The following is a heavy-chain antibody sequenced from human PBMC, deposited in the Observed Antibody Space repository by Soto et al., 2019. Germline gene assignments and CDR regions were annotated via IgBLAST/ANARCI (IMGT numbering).Heavy chain of an antibody. CDR1: GFTFSSYG. CDR3: AKDLYRGKARRAPVGGDY. Sequence: GGSLRLSCAASGFTFSSYGMHWVRQAPGKGLEWVAVISYDGSNKYYADSVKGRFTISRDNSKNTLYLQMNSLRAEDTAVYYCAKDLYRGKARRAPVGGDYWGQGTLVTVSS. CDR2: ISYDGSNK. J-gene: IGHJ4*02. D-gene: IGHD3-16*01. V-gene: IGHV3-30*18.